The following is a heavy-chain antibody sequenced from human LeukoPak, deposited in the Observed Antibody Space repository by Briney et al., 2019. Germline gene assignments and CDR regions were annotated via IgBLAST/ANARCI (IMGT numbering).Heavy chain of an antibody. CDR2: IYHSGST. Sequence: SETLSLTCTVSGGSISSGGYYWSWIRQPPGKGLEWIGYIYHSGSTYYNPSLKSRVTISVDRSKNQFSLKLSSVTAADTAVYYCASGWGRLKNGIVGATKDRFARVFDYWGQGTLVTVSS. CDR3: ASGWGRLKNGIVGATKDRFARVFDY. D-gene: IGHD1-26*01. J-gene: IGHJ4*02. V-gene: IGHV4-30-2*01. CDR1: GGSISSGGYY.